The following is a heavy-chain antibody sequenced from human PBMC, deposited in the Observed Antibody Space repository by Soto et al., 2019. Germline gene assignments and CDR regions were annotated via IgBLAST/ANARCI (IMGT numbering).Heavy chain of an antibody. CDR2: LIPIFGTA. D-gene: IGHD3-22*01. V-gene: IGHV1-69*01. CDR3: ASVRDYYDSSGYYY. J-gene: IGHJ4*02. CDR1: GGTFSSYA. Sequence: QVQLVQSGAEVKKPGSSVKVSCTASGGTFSSYAISWVRQAPGQGLEWMGGLIPIFGTANYAQKFQGRVTITADESTSTAYMELSSLRSEDTAVYYCASVRDYYDSSGYYYWGQGTLVTVSS.